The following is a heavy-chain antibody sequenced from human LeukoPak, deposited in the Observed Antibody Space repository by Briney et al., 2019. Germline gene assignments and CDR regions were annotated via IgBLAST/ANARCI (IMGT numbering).Heavy chain of an antibody. J-gene: IGHJ5*02. D-gene: IGHD3-16*01. V-gene: IGHV3-21*01. CDR1: GFTFSSYS. CDR2: ISSSSSSYI. CDR3: ARGSYDYVWGSSRNWFDP. Sequence: GGSLRLSCTASGFTFSSYSMNWVRQAPGKGLEWVSSISSSSSSYIYYADSVKGRFTISRDNAKNSLYLQMNSLRAEDTAVYYCARGSYDYVWGSSRNWFDPWGQGTLVTVSS.